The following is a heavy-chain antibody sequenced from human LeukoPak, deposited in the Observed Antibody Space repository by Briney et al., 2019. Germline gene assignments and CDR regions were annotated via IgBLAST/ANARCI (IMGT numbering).Heavy chain of an antibody. V-gene: IGHV1-69*13. CDR3: ARWGEQLDALFDY. CDR1: GGTFSIYA. D-gene: IGHD6-13*01. J-gene: IGHJ4*02. Sequence: SVKVSCKASGGTFSIYAISWVRQAPGQGLEWMGGVIPIFGTANYAQKFQGRVTITADESTSTAYMEQSSLRSEDTAVCYCARWGEQLDALFDYWGEGTLVTVSS. CDR2: VIPIFGTA.